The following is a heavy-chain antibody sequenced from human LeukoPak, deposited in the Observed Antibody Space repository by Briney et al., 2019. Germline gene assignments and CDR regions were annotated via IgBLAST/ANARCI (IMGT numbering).Heavy chain of an antibody. V-gene: IGHV3-21*01. CDR1: GFTFSSYN. Sequence: PGGSLRLSCAVSGFTFSSYNMHWVRQAPGKGLEWVSSISSSSSYIYYADSVKGRFTVSRDNAKNSLYLQMNSLRAEDTAVYYCASYGYVDFDYWGQGTLVTVSS. D-gene: IGHD5-18*01. CDR3: ASYGYVDFDY. J-gene: IGHJ4*02. CDR2: ISSSSSYI.